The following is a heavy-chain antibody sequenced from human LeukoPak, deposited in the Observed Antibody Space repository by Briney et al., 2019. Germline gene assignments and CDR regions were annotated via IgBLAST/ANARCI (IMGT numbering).Heavy chain of an antibody. CDR1: GFTFSSYD. CDR2: ISYDGSNK. J-gene: IGHJ4*02. V-gene: IGHV3-30*18. CDR3: AKGVKKRYCRGGTCYQLGYFDY. D-gene: IGHD2-15*01. Sequence: QPGGSLRLSCAASGFTFSSYDMHWVRQAPGKGLEWVALISYDGSNKYYADSVQGRFTISRDDSKNTLYLQMNSLRAEDTAVYYCAKGVKKRYCRGGTCYQLGYFDYWGQGTLVTVSS.